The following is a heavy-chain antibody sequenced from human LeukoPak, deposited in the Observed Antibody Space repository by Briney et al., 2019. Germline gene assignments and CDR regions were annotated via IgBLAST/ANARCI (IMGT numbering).Heavy chain of an antibody. CDR3: ARDHSGSYYPRDAFDI. J-gene: IGHJ3*02. V-gene: IGHV4-38-2*02. Sequence: SETLSLTCTVSGYSISSGYYWGWIRQPPGKGLECIGSIYHSGSTYYNPSLKSRVTISVDTSKNQFSLKLSSVTAADTAVYYCARDHSGSYYPRDAFDIWGQGTMVTVSS. CDR2: IYHSGST. D-gene: IGHD1-26*01. CDR1: GYSISSGYY.